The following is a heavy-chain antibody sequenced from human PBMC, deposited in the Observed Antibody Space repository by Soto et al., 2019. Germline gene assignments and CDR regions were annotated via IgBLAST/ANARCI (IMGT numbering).Heavy chain of an antibody. D-gene: IGHD2-15*01. CDR3: ARGDCVGGTCYSLAGSFYYYMDV. CDR2: INSDGSVS. CDR1: GFTFSNYW. V-gene: IGHV3-74*02. J-gene: IGHJ6*03. Sequence: EVQLVESGGGLVQPGGSLRLSCAASGFTFSNYWMYWVRQAPGKGLEWVSRINSDGSVSSHADSVKGRLTISRDHVKNTLYLHMDSLRAEDTAVYYCARGDCVGGTCYSLAGSFYYYMDVWGKGTTVTVFS.